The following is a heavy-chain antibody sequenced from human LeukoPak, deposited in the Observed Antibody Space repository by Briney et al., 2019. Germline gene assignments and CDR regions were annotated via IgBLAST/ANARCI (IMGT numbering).Heavy chain of an antibody. D-gene: IGHD3-22*01. Sequence: SGTLSLTCTVSDYSISSGYYWGWIRQPPGKGLEWIGSIYYSGSTYYNPSLKSRVTISIDRSKNQFFLNMISVTAADTAVYYCARDGDRPRYYYDSSGSWYFDLWGRGTLVTVSS. J-gene: IGHJ2*01. V-gene: IGHV4-38-2*02. CDR2: IYYSGST. CDR1: DYSISSGYY. CDR3: ARDGDRPRYYYDSSGSWYFDL.